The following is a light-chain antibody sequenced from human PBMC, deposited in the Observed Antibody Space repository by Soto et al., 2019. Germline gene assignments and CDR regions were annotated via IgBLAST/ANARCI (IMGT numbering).Light chain of an antibody. V-gene: IGKV1-9*01. CDR3: QSLESYPLT. Sequence: DIQLNQSPSFLSASVGARIIITCRASQAINNYLAWYQQKPGKAPNLLIYAAFTLQGGVASRFSGSGSGAEFTLTISSLQPEDLATYYCQSLESYPLTVGGGTKVE. CDR2: AAF. CDR1: QAINNY. J-gene: IGKJ4*01.